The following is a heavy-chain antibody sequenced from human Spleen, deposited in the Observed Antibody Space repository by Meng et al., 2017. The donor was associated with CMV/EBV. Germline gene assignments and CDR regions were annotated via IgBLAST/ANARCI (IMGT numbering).Heavy chain of an antibody. J-gene: IGHJ4*02. V-gene: IGHV1-69*05. CDR3: ARGGIHNWHDLYFDS. D-gene: IGHD1-20*01. CDR1: GGTLNTYG. CDR2: IMPLFGTS. Sequence: SGGTLNTYGINWVRQAPGKGLEWMGGIMPLFGTSNYAQKFQGRVTITTDEGTSTAYMELSSLRSEDTAVYYCARGGIHNWHDLYFDSWGQGTLVTVSS.